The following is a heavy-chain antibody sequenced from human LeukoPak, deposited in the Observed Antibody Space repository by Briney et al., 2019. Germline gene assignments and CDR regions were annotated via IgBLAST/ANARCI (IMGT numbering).Heavy chain of an antibody. J-gene: IGHJ4*02. D-gene: IGHD4-11*01. CDR3: TRMTTGHDY. CDR2: INHSGYT. Sequence: KPSETLSLTCAVSGVSFNDYYWSWVRQTPPKGLQWIGEINHSGYTNASPYLKSRVTLSIDKSRMQFSLNLMSVAVADSGIYYCTRMTTGHDYWGRGRLVTVSS. CDR1: GVSFNDYY. V-gene: IGHV4-34*01.